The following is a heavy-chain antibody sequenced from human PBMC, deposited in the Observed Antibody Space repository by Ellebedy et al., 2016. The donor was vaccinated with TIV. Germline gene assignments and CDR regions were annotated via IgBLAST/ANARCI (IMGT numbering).Heavy chain of an antibody. CDR2: ISPDGNDK. D-gene: IGHD5-18*01. Sequence: GGSLRLXXAGSSTYGIHWVRQAPGKGLEWVAVISPDGNDKFYTDSVRGRFTISRDISKNTLFLQMGSLRPEDTALYYCAKDNGYSFGPWGQGTLVTVSS. CDR3: AKDNGYSFGP. CDR1: STYG. J-gene: IGHJ1*01. V-gene: IGHV3-30*18.